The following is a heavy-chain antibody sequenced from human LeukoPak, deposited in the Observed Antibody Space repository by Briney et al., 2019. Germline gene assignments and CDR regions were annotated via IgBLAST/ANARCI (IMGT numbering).Heavy chain of an antibody. D-gene: IGHD6-19*01. CDR1: GGSISSYY. CDR2: TYYRSKWYN. V-gene: IGHV6-1*01. Sequence: SETLSLTCTVSGGSISSYYWNWIRQSPSRGLEWLGRTYYRSKWYNDYAVSVKSRITINPDTSKNQFSLQLNSVTPEDTAVYYCARTGYSSGWYLVNWFDPWGQGTLVTVSS. J-gene: IGHJ5*02. CDR3: ARTGYSSGWYLVNWFDP.